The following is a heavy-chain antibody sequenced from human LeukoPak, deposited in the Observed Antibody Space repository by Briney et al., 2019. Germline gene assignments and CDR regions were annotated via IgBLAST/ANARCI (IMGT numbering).Heavy chain of an antibody. Sequence: SVKVSCKASGGTFSSYAISWVRQAPGQGLEWMGRTIPIFGAANYAQKFQGRVTITTDESTSTAYMELSSLRSEDTAVYYCARGLIAARLLDYWGQGTLVTVSS. CDR3: ARGLIAARLLDY. D-gene: IGHD6-6*01. V-gene: IGHV1-69*05. CDR2: TIPIFGAA. CDR1: GGTFSSYA. J-gene: IGHJ4*02.